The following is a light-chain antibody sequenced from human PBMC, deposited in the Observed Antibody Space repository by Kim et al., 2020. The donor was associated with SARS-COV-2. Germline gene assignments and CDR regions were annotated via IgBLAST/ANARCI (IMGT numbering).Light chain of an antibody. Sequence: QSALTQPASVSGSPGQSITISCTGTSSDVGSYNLVSWYQQHPGKAPKLMIYEVSKRHLGVSNRLSGSKSGNTASLTISGIQAEDEADYYCCSYAGSWVLGGGTQLTVL. J-gene: IGLJ3*02. CDR1: SSDVGSYNL. V-gene: IGLV2-23*02. CDR3: CSYAGSWV. CDR2: EVS.